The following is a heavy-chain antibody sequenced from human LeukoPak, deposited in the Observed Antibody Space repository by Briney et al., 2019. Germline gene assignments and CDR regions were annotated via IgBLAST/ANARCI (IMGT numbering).Heavy chain of an antibody. D-gene: IGHD4-17*01. CDR2: IYYSGST. CDR1: GGSISSYY. Sequence: SETLSLTCTVSGGSISSYYWSWIRQPPGKGLEWIGYIYYSGSTNYNPSLKSRVTISVDKSKNQFSLKLSSVTAADTAVYYCARTVYGDFDYWGQGTLVTVSS. J-gene: IGHJ4*02. CDR3: ARTVYGDFDY. V-gene: IGHV4-59*12.